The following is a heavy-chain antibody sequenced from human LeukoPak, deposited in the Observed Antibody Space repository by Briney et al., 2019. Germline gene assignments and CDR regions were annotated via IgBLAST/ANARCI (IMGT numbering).Heavy chain of an antibody. Sequence: GGSLRLSCAASGFTFSSYAMSWVRQAPGKGLEWVSAISGSGGSTYYADSVKGRFTISRDNSKNTLYLQMNSLGAEDTAVYYCAKGGRIKIFGVVPGPDYYYYYMDVWGKGTTVTVSS. CDR3: AKGGRIKIFGVVPGPDYYYYYMDV. V-gene: IGHV3-23*01. J-gene: IGHJ6*03. CDR1: GFTFSSYA. CDR2: ISGSGGST. D-gene: IGHD3-3*01.